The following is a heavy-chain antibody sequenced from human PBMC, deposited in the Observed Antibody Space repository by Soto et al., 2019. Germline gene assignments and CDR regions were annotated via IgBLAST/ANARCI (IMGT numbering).Heavy chain of an antibody. V-gene: IGHV3-23*01. J-gene: IGHJ4*02. CDR3: AKGYYSGYDLAYFDY. Sequence: PGGSLRLSCAAFGFTFSDYSMHWVRQATGKGLEWVSAISGSGDNTYYADSVKGRFTISRDNSRNTLYLQLKPLRAEDTALYYCAKGYYSGYDLAYFDYWGQGTLVTVSS. CDR1: GFTFSDYS. D-gene: IGHD5-12*01. CDR2: ISGSGDNT.